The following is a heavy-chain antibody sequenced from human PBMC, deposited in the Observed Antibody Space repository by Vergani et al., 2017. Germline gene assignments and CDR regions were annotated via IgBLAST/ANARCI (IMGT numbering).Heavy chain of an antibody. Sequence: QVQLQESGPGLVKPSETLTLTCDVSDSSIMTNPYWGWFRQSPGKGLEWIGCIHHSGDTHYNSSLKSRFSISIVSSSKFSLRLTSVTAADTAIYYCARHRCSGGFFPSSYFYGMDVWGHGTTVTVSS. CDR3: ARHRCSGGFFPSSYFYGMDV. CDR2: IHHSGDT. V-gene: IGHV4-38-2*01. J-gene: IGHJ6*02. D-gene: IGHD3-10*02. CDR1: DSSIMTNPY.